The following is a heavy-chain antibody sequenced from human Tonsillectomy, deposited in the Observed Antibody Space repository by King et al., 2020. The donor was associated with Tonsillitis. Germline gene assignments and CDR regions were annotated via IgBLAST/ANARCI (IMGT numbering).Heavy chain of an antibody. CDR1: GFTFSNYA. CDR2: ITGSGGST. CDR3: AKGTGTAEYYCDY. J-gene: IGHJ4*02. Sequence: VQLVESGGGLVQPGGSLRLSCAASGFTFSNYAMGWVRQSPGKGLEWVSAITGSGGSTYYADSVKGRFTFSRDNSKNTMYLQMNSLRAEDTAVYYCAKGTGTAEYYCDYWGQGTLVTVSS. V-gene: IGHV3-23*04. D-gene: IGHD1-14*01.